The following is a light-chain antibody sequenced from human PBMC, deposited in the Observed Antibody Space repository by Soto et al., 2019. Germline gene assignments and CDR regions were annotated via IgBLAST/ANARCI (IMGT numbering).Light chain of an antibody. Sequence: DIQMTQSPSTLSASVGARVTITCRAIQSVSGWLAWYQQKPGEAPKLLIYDASALPRGVPSRFSGSGSGTKFTLTIASLQPDDFATYYCQQYETFSGTFGPGTKVDI. J-gene: IGKJ1*01. V-gene: IGKV1-5*01. CDR2: DAS. CDR3: QQYETFSGT. CDR1: QSVSGW.